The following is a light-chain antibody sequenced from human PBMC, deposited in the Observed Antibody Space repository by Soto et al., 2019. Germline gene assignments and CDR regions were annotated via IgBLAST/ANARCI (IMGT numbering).Light chain of an antibody. J-gene: IGLJ1*01. CDR3: SSYTSASTLLYL. V-gene: IGLV2-14*01. CDR2: GVT. Sequence: QSALTQPASVSGSPGQSITISCTGTSSDVGGYNYVSWYQQHPGIAPKLLIYGVTNRPSGVSTRFSGFKSGNTASLTISGLQXXDEADYHCSSYTSASTLLYLFGTGTKLTV. CDR1: SSDVGGYNY.